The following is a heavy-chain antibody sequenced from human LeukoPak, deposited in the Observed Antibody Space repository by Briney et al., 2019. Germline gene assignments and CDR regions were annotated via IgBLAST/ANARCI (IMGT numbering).Heavy chain of an antibody. J-gene: IGHJ4*02. Sequence: GGSLRLSCAASGFTFSSYEMNWVRQAPGKGLEWVSYISSSGSTIYYADSVKGRFTIPRDNAKNSLYLQMNSLRAEDKAVYYCARGYCSSTSCYAFDYWGQGTLVTVSS. V-gene: IGHV3-48*03. CDR3: ARGYCSSTSCYAFDY. CDR2: ISSSGSTI. D-gene: IGHD2-2*01. CDR1: GFTFSSYE.